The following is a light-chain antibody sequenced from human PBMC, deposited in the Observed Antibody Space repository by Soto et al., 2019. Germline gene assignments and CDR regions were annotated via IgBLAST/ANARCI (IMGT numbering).Light chain of an antibody. Sequence: QSALTQPASVSGSPGQSISVSCTGTSSDVGKYKFVSWYQQHPGKAPKLLIYEGTKRPSGVSNRFSGSKSSNTASLTISGLQAEDEADYYCCSHAGGGTLVFGGGTKVTVL. J-gene: IGLJ3*02. CDR3: CSHAGGGTLV. CDR1: SSDVGKYKF. CDR2: EGT. V-gene: IGLV2-23*01.